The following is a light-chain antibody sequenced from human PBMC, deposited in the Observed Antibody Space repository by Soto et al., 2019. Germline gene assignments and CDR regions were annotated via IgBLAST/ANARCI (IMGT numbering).Light chain of an antibody. Sequence: DIQMTQSPSSLSASVGDRVTITCRASQTISTYLNWYQQKPGKAPRLLIYDASSLLSGVPSRLSGSGSGTDFTLTIASLQPEDFSTYYCQQSDSTPYTFGQGTKV. V-gene: IGKV1-39*01. CDR3: QQSDSTPYT. J-gene: IGKJ2*01. CDR1: QTISTY. CDR2: DAS.